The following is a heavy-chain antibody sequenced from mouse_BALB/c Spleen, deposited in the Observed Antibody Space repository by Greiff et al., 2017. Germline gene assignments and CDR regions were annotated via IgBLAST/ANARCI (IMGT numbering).Heavy chain of an antibody. CDR3: AIYYGNYVNYAMDY. J-gene: IGHJ4*01. Sequence: VQLKESGPELVKPGASVKISCKASGYSFTGYFMNWVMQSHGKSLEWIGRINPYNGDTFYNQKFKGKATLTVDKSSSTAHMELRSLASEDSAVYYCAIYYGNYVNYAMDYWGQGTSVTVSS. D-gene: IGHD2-1*01. CDR1: GYSFTGYF. V-gene: IGHV1-20*02. CDR2: INPYNGDT.